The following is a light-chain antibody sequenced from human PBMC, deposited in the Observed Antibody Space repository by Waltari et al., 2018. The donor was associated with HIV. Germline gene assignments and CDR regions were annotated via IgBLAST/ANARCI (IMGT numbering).Light chain of an antibody. CDR2: TAS. Sequence: DIQLTRSPFTLSASVVDNVPLTCRASQNINTWLAWYQQKPGKAPNLLIYTASILESGVPSRFSGYKSGTEFTLTISSLHPDDFATYYCQHYQTYPWTFGQGTKVEIK. V-gene: IGKV1-5*03. CDR1: QNINTW. CDR3: QHYQTYPWT. J-gene: IGKJ1*01.